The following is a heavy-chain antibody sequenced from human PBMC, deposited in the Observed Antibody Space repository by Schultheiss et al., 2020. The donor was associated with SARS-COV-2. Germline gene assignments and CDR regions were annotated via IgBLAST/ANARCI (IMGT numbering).Heavy chain of an antibody. Sequence: SQTLSLTCTVSGGSISSYYWSWIRQPPGKGLEWIGNIYYSGSTNYNPSLKSRVTISVDTSKNQFSLKLSSVTAADTAVYYCAMNYYGSGSWNAPLPRMDVWGQGTTVTVSS. V-gene: IGHV4-59*01. CDR3: AMNYYGSGSWNAPLPRMDV. CDR1: GGSISSYY. J-gene: IGHJ6*02. CDR2: IYYSGST. D-gene: IGHD3-10*01.